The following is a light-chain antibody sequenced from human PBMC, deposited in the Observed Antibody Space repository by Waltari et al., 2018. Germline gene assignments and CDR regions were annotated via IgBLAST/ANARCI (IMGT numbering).Light chain of an antibody. CDR1: GRALGAYAF. CDR3: SSYSTSTYPI. V-gene: IGLV2-14*01. J-gene: IGLJ2*01. CDR2: QVS. Sequence: SALTHPPPVSASLGQSSTISCPGTGRALGAYAFSPWYQQHPGKAPKLIIFQVSNRPSGVSDRFSASKSGMTASLSISGLRTDDEAIYYCSSYSTSTYPIFGGGTKVTVL.